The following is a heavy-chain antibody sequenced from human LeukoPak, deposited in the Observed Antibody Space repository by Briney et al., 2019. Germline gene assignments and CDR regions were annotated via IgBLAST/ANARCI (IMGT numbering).Heavy chain of an antibody. CDR1: GFTVSSNY. CDR3: ARDGVLSYCTNGVCLDY. D-gene: IGHD2-8*01. CDR2: IYSGGST. V-gene: IGHV3-66*01. J-gene: IGHJ4*02. Sequence: GGSLRLSCAASGFTVSSNYMSWVRQAPGKGLEWVSVIYSGGSTYYADSVKGRFTISRDNAKNSLYLQMNSLRAEDTAVYYCARDGVLSYCTNGVCLDYWGQGTLVTVSS.